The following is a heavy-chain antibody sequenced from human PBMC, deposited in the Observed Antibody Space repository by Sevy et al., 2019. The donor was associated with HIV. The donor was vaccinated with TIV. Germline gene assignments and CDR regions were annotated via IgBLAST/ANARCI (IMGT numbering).Heavy chain of an antibody. V-gene: IGHV1-24*01. CDR3: ATTKDYYENSGDPFDY. CDR1: GYTLTQLS. D-gene: IGHD3-22*01. J-gene: IGHJ4*02. CDR2: FDTEDDET. Sequence: ASVKVSCKVSGYTLTQLSMHWVRQVPGKGLEWMGSFDTEDDETIYAQKFQGRVTMTEDTSTDTAYMELSSLRSEDTAEYYCATTKDYYENSGDPFDYWGQGTLVTVSS.